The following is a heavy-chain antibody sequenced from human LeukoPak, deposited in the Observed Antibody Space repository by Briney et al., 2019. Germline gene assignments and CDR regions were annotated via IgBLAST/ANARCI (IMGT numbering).Heavy chain of an antibody. CDR2: MSNSGENT. D-gene: IGHD4-17*01. V-gene: IGHV3-30*18. J-gene: IGHJ4*02. Sequence: GGPLRLSCAASGFTFSSYSMQWVRQTPGKGLEWVGIMSNSGENTFYGEAVKGRFTISRDNSQNTLYLQMNSLRPEDTAVYYCAKGGASVTRYVDYWGQGTLVTVSS. CDR1: GFTFSSYS. CDR3: AKGGASVTRYVDY.